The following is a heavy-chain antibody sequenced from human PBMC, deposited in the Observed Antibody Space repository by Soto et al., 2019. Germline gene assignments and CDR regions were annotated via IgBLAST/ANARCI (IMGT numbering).Heavy chain of an antibody. D-gene: IGHD6-6*01. CDR1: GGGFSSYA. CDR2: IIPIFGTA. J-gene: IGHJ4*02. Sequence: SVKVSCEASGGGFSSYASSWVRQAPGQGLEWMGGIIPIFGTANYAQKFQGRVTITADESTSTAYMELSSLRSEDTAVYYCARDFQGGMEYSSSSGDYWGQGTLVTVSS. CDR3: ARDFQGGMEYSSSSGDY. V-gene: IGHV1-69*13.